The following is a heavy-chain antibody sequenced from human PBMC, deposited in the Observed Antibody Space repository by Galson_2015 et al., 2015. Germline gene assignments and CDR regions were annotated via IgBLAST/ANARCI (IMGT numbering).Heavy chain of an antibody. CDR3: VRLGVVVVAATVEDY. CDR2: IDPSDSYT. Sequence: QSGAEVKKPGESLRISCKGSGYSFTSYWISWVRQMPGKGLEWMGRIDPSDSYTNYSPSFQGHVTISADKSISTAYLQWSSLKASDTAMYYCVRLGVVVVAATVEDYWGQGTLVTVSS. CDR1: GYSFTSYW. V-gene: IGHV5-10-1*01. J-gene: IGHJ4*02. D-gene: IGHD2-15*01.